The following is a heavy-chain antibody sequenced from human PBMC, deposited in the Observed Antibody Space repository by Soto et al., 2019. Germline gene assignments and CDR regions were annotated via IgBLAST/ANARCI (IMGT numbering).Heavy chain of an antibody. Sequence: QVQLVESGGGVVQPGRSQRLSCAASGFTFSNYAMHWVRQAPGKGLEWVAVISFDGNHGYSADSVKGRFTISRDNSKNTLHLQVNSLRTEDTAVYICARGGAYYDKGDDAFDLWVQGTIVTVSS. CDR1: GFTFSNYA. J-gene: IGHJ3*01. CDR2: ISFDGNHG. D-gene: IGHD3-16*01. V-gene: IGHV3-30-3*01. CDR3: ARGGAYYDKGDDAFDL.